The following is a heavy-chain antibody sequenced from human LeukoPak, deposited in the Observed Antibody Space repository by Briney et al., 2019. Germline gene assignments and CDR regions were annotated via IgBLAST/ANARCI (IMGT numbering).Heavy chain of an antibody. CDR1: GGSISSSSYY. J-gene: IGHJ4*02. CDR3: ARAAGGITMVRGVDY. CDR2: IYYSGST. Sequence: SETLSLTCTVSGGSISSSSYYWGWIRQPPGKGLEWIGSIYYSGSTYYNPSLKSRVTISVDTSKNQFSLKLSSVTAADTAVYYCARAAGGITMVRGVDYWGQGTLVTVSS. V-gene: IGHV4-39*01. D-gene: IGHD3-10*01.